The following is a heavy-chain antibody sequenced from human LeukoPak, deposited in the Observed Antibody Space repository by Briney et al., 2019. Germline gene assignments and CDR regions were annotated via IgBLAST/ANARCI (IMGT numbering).Heavy chain of an antibody. D-gene: IGHD3-3*01. J-gene: IGHJ4*02. Sequence: GGSLRLSCAASGFAFSSYVLHWVRRAPGKGPEWVSAIGTGGDTYYADSVMGRFTTSRDNAKKSLYLQVNSLIAEVMAVYYCARVGITIFGVVKDYWGQGTLVTVSS. CDR2: IGTGGDT. CDR1: GFAFSSYV. V-gene: IGHV3-47*02. CDR3: ARVGITIFGVVKDY.